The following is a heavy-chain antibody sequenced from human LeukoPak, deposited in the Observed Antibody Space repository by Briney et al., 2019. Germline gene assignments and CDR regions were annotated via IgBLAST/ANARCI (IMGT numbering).Heavy chain of an antibody. CDR3: AKGGSPPYYFDY. J-gene: IGHJ4*02. Sequence: GGSLRLSCAASGFTFSSYAMSWVRQAPGKGLEWVSAISGSGGSTYYADSVKGRFTISRVNSKNTLYLQMNSLRAEDTAVYYCAKGGSPPYYFDYWGQGTLVTVSS. V-gene: IGHV3-23*01. CDR1: GFTFSSYA. D-gene: IGHD6-13*01. CDR2: ISGSGGST.